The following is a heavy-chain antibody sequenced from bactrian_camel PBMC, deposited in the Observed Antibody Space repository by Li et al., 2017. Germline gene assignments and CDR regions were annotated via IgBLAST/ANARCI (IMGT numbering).Heavy chain of an antibody. V-gene: IGHV3S53*01. Sequence: QVQLVESGGGSVQAGGSLRLSCAAETSIRTFNLYAMGWFRQAPGEEREGVATIDSDGGTSYADSVKGRFTISKDNAKNSMYLQMNSLKPEDTAMYYCAFDPEWTGCGTASSRYNYLGQGTQVTVS. CDR2: IDSDGGT. J-gene: IGHJ4*01. CDR3: AFDPEWTGCGTASSRYNY. CDR1: IRTFNLYA. D-gene: IGHD3*01.